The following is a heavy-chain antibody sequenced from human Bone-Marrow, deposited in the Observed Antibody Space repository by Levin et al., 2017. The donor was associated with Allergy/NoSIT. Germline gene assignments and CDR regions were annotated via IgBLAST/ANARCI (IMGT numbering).Heavy chain of an antibody. Sequence: ASVKVSCAASGFTFSSYSMNWVRQAPGKGLEWVAYISYSSSTIYYADSVKGRFTISRDNAKNSLYLQMNSLRDEDTAVYYCARDRLVEDWGQGTLVTVSS. V-gene: IGHV3-48*02. CDR3: ARDRLVED. D-gene: IGHD6-19*01. CDR2: ISYSSSTI. J-gene: IGHJ4*02. CDR1: GFTFSSYS.